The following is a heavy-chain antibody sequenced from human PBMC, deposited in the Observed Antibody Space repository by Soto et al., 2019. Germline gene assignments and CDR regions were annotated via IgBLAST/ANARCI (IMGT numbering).Heavy chain of an antibody. CDR2: IYYSGST. CDR3: ARHDDSSWGAKIDY. J-gene: IGHJ4*02. CDR1: GGSISSSSYY. V-gene: IGHV4-39*01. D-gene: IGHD6-13*01. Sequence: QLQLQESGPGLVKPSETLSLTCTVSGGSISSSSYYWGWIRQPPGKGLEWIGSIYYSGSTYYNPSLKSRVTISVDTSKNQFSLKLSSVTAADTAVYYCARHDDSSWGAKIDYWGQGTLVTVSS.